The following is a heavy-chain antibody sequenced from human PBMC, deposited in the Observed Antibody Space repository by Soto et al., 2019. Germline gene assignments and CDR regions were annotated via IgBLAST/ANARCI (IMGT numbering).Heavy chain of an antibody. CDR2: IKSKAGGGAI. D-gene: IGHD3-3*01. CDR3: ITDGHFGGVVVAFHF. Sequence: EVQLVESGGGLVKPGGSLRLSCAASGFTFSDAWMNWVRQAPGKGLEWVGRIKSKAGGGAIDYAAAVKSRHTISRDDSKDPLHPQINGLKSEDSAVYYCITDGHFGGVVVAFHFWGQGTMITVSS. V-gene: IGHV3-15*07. CDR1: GFTFSDAW. J-gene: IGHJ3*01.